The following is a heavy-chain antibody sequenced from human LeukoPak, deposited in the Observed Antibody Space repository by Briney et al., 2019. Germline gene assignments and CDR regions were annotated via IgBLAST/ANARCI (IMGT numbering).Heavy chain of an antibody. Sequence: GGSLRLSCAVSGFTFSSYWMSWVRQAPGKGLEWVSAISGSGGSTYYADSVKGRFTISRDNSRNTLYLQMSSLRAEDTAVYYCAKGGSFYYDTSGYLYWGQGTLVTVSS. D-gene: IGHD3-22*01. CDR3: AKGGSFYYDTSGYLY. CDR2: ISGSGGST. J-gene: IGHJ4*02. V-gene: IGHV3-23*01. CDR1: GFTFSSYW.